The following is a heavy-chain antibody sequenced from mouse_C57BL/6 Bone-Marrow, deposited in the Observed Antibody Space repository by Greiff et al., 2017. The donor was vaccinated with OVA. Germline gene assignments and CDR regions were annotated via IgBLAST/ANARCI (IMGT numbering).Heavy chain of an antibody. J-gene: IGHJ2*01. V-gene: IGHV1-85*01. CDR3: AKYDYDDGGYFDY. CDR2: FYPRDGST. CDR1: GYTFTSYD. Sequence: QVQLKESGPELVKPGASVKLSCKASGYTFTSYDINWVKQRPGQGLEWIGWFYPRDGSTKYNEKFKGKATLTVDTSSSTAYMELHSLTSEDSAVYFCAKYDYDDGGYFDYWGQGTTVTVSS. D-gene: IGHD2-4*01.